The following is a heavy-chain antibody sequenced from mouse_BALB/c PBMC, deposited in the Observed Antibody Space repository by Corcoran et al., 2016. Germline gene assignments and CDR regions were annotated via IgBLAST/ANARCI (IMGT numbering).Heavy chain of an antibody. CDR1: GYTFTDYN. CDR3: ARGNDLGRFAY. CDR2: INPNNGGT. V-gene: IGHV1-18*01. D-gene: IGHD4-1*01. Sequence: EVLLQQSGPELVKPGASVKIPRKASGYTFTDYNMDWVKQSHGKSLEWIGDINPNNGGTIYNQKFKGKATLTVDKSSSTAYMELRSLTSEDTAVYYCARGNDLGRFAYWGQGTLVTVSA. J-gene: IGHJ3*01.